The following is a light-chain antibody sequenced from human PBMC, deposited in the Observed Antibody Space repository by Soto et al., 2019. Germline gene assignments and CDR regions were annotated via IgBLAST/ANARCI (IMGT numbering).Light chain of an antibody. CDR1: QGISSY. J-gene: IGKJ4*01. CDR2: AAS. CDR3: RQFNNYPLT. V-gene: IGKV1-9*01. Sequence: IQLTQSPSSLSASVGDRVTITCRASQGISSYLAWYQQKPGKAPKLLIYAASILQRGVPSRFGGSGSGTDFTLTISSLQPEDFATYYCRQFNNYPLTFGGGTKVDIK.